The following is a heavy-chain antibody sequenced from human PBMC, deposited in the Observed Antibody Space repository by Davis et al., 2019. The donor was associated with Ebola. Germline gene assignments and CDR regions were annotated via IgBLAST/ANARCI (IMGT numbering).Heavy chain of an antibody. CDR2: INHSGST. CDR1: GGSFSGYY. CDR3: ARGPTMTTVTTSLDY. D-gene: IGHD4-17*01. J-gene: IGHJ4*02. Sequence: MPSETLSLTCAVYGGSFSGYYWSWIRQPPGKGLEWIGEINHSGSTNYNPSLRSRVTISVDTSKNQLSLKLSSVTAADTAVYYCARGPTMTTVTTSLDYWGQGTLVTVSS. V-gene: IGHV4-34*01.